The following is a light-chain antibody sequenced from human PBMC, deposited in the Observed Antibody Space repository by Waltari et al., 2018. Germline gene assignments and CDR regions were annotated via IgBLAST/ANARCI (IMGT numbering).Light chain of an antibody. CDR1: QSVSSSY. CDR3: QQYGSSPYT. V-gene: IGKV3-20*01. CDR2: GAS. J-gene: IGKJ2*01. Sequence: EIVLTQSPGTLSLSPGERATLSCRASQSVSSSYLAWYQQKPGQAPRLLIYGASSRATDIPDRFSGSGSGTDFTLTISRLEPEDIAVYYCQQYGSSPYTFGQGTKVEIK.